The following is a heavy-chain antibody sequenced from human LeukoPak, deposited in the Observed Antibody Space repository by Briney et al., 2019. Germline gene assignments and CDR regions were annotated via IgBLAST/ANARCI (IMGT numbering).Heavy chain of an antibody. D-gene: IGHD2-21*01. CDR2: IIPIFGTA. CDR1: GGTFSSFA. V-gene: IGHV1-69*05. CDR3: ASFLGGEANSDAFDI. Sequence: SVKVSCKASGGTFSSFAISWVRQAPGQGLEWMGRIIPIFGTANYAQKFQGRVTITTDESTSTAYMELSSLRSEDTAVYYCASFLGGEANSDAFDIWGQGTMVTVSS. J-gene: IGHJ3*02.